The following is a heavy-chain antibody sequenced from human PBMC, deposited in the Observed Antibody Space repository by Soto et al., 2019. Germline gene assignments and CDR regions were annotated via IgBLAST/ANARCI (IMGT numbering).Heavy chain of an antibody. V-gene: IGHV1-69*01. Sequence: QMHLVQSGAEVKKPGSSVKVSCKASGGSFTYTLSWVRQSPGQGLEWMGGIIPIFGTTKYAQKFQDRVTITADESTKTAYMELNTLRSEDTAVYYCARLHSHGTYGMDVWGQGKTVTVSS. CDR1: GGSFTYT. D-gene: IGHD5-18*01. J-gene: IGHJ6*02. CDR3: ARLHSHGTYGMDV. CDR2: IIPIFGTT.